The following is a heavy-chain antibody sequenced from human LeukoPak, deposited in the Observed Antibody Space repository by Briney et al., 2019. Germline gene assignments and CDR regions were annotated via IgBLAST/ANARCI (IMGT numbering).Heavy chain of an antibody. V-gene: IGHV3-33*01. CDR1: GFTFSNFG. CDR2: IWSHGNEI. J-gene: IGHJ4*02. CDR3: ARGFFSGGSCYGFDH. Sequence: GGSLRLSCAASGFTFSNFGMHWVRKAPGRGLEWVAVIWSHGNEIHYVDSVKGRFTISRDNFRNTLYLQMNSLRAEDTAVYYCARGFFSGGSCYGFDHWGQGTLVTVSS. D-gene: IGHD2-15*01.